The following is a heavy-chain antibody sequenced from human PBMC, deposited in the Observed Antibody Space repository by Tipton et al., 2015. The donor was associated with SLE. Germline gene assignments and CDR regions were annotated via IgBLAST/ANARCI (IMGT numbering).Heavy chain of an antibody. CDR1: GGSISSHY. D-gene: IGHD7-27*01. J-gene: IGHJ3*02. CDR2: IYYTGIT. V-gene: IGHV4-59*11. Sequence: TLSLTCTVSGGSISSHYWSWIRQPPGKGLEWIGYIYYTGITNYNPSLKSRVTISIDTSKNQFSLKLSSVTAADTAVYYCARDLKLGIDAFDIWGQGTMVTVSS. CDR3: ARDLKLGIDAFDI.